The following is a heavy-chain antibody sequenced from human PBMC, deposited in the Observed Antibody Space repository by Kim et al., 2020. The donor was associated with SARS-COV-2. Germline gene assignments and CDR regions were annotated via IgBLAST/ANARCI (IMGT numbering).Heavy chain of an antibody. CDR3: AREHAYYYDSSGYSQGAFDI. D-gene: IGHD3-22*01. J-gene: IGHJ3*02. Sequence: GGSLRLSCAASGFTVSSNYMSWVRQAPGKGLEWVSVIYSGGSTYYADSVKGRFTISRDNSKNTLYLQMNSLRAEDTAVYYCAREHAYYYDSSGYSQGAFDIWGQGTMVTVSS. CDR2: IYSGGST. CDR1: GFTVSSNY. V-gene: IGHV3-53*01.